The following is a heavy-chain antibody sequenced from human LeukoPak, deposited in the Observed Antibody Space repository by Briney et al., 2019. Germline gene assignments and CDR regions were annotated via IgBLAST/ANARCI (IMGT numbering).Heavy chain of an antibody. Sequence: PGGSLRLSCAASGFTFSSYWMSWVRQAPGKGLEWVANIKQDGSEKYYVDSVKGRFTISRDNAKNSLYLQMNSLRAEDTAVYYCARDLEQWLVHLFDYWGQGTLVTVSS. CDR1: GFTFSSYW. CDR2: IKQDGSEK. J-gene: IGHJ4*02. CDR3: ARDLEQWLVHLFDY. V-gene: IGHV3-7*04. D-gene: IGHD6-19*01.